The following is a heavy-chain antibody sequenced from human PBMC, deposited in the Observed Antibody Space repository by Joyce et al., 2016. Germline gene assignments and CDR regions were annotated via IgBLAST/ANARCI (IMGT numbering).Heavy chain of an antibody. Sequence: QVQLVQSGAEVKKPGASVKVSCKASGYTFTGYYMHWVRQAPGQGLEWMGWINPKSGGTNYAQKFQGRVTMTSDTSISTAYMELSSLGSDDTALYYCAAIGDFITTCCYWGQGTLLTVSS. CDR3: AAIGDFITTCCY. D-gene: IGHD1-14*01. CDR2: INPKSGGT. CDR1: GYTFTGYY. V-gene: IGHV1-2*02. J-gene: IGHJ4*02.